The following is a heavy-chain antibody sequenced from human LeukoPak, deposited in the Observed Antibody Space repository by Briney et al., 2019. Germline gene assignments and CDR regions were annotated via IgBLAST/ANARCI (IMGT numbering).Heavy chain of an antibody. D-gene: IGHD3-10*01. V-gene: IGHV4-39*01. J-gene: IGHJ4*02. Sequence: PSETLFLTCMLSVVYSIISVCYSGSTRHPPRKGLEWIRSIFYTVNTNYNPSLKTRITISADTSKNQFSLELRFVTAAETAVYYCARRDASVEWDQGSFPDYWGKGTLVSVSS. CDR1: VVYSIISVCY. CDR3: ARRDASVEWDQGSFPDY. CDR2: IFYTVNT.